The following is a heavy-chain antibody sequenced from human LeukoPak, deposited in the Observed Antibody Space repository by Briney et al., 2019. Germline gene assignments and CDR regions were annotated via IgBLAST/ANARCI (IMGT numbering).Heavy chain of an antibody. J-gene: IGHJ5*01. CDR1: GFTFSDYY. Sequence: GSLRLSCAASGFTFSDYYMSWIRQAPGRGLEWVSYISGSGSTVYYAASVRGRFTISRDNAKNSLFLQMNSLRAEDTAVYYCARDRGNSDPGDWFDSWGQGTLVTVSS. D-gene: IGHD4-23*01. V-gene: IGHV3-11*01. CDR2: ISGSGSTV. CDR3: ARDRGNSDPGDWFDS.